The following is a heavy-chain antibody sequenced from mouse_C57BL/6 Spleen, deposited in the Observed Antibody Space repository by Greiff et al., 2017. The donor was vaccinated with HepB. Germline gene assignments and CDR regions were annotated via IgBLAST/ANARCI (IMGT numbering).Heavy chain of an antibody. J-gene: IGHJ1*03. D-gene: IGHD2-1*01. Sequence: QVQLKQSGPELVKPGASVKISCKASGYAFSSSWMNWVKQRPGKGLEWIGRIYPGDGDTNYNGKFKGKATLTADKSSSTAYMQLSSLTSEDSAVYFCAREVYGNYGVWDFDVWGTGTTVTVSS. CDR3: AREVYGNYGVWDFDV. CDR1: GYAFSSSW. V-gene: IGHV1-82*01. CDR2: IYPGDGDT.